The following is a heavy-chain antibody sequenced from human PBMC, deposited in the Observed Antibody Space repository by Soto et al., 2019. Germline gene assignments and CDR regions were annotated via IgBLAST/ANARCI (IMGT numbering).Heavy chain of an antibody. D-gene: IGHD2-2*01. CDR1: GGSISSSSYY. CDR3: ASIVVVPAAALGDYYYMDV. CDR2: IYYSGST. V-gene: IGHV4-39*01. Sequence: PSETLSLTCTVSGGSISSSSYYWGWIRQPPGKGLEWIGSIYYSGSTYYNPSLKSRVTISVDTSKNQFSLKLSSVTAADTAVYYCASIVVVPAAALGDYYYMDVWGKGTTVTVSS. J-gene: IGHJ6*03.